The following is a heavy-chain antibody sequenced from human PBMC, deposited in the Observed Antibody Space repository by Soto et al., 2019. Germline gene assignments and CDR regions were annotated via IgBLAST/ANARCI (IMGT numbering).Heavy chain of an antibody. CDR2: VSSDGNNK. D-gene: IGHD2-15*01. CDR3: AKDRVIRLLPIWPDP. CDR1: GLSLSSYG. J-gene: IGHJ5*02. Sequence: GGSLRLSCAASGLSLSSYGMHGVRQAPGKGLEWVSFVSSDGNNKYYADSVNGRFTISRDNSKSRMFLQEDSLRGDDTAVYYCAKDRVIRLLPIWPDPWGQGTLVAVSS. V-gene: IGHV3-30*18.